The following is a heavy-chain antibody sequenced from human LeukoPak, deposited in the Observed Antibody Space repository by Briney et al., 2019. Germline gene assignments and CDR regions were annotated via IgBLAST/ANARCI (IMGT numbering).Heavy chain of an antibody. CDR2: IWYDGSNK. D-gene: IGHD6-13*01. CDR3: AKEQYSSSWPDY. V-gene: IGHV3-33*06. J-gene: IGHJ4*02. Sequence: PGGSLRLSCAASGFTFSSYGMHWVRQAPGKGLEWVAVIWYDGSNKYYADSVKGRFTISRGNSKNTLYLQMNSLRAEDTAVYYCAKEQYSSSWPDYWSQGTLVTVSS. CDR1: GFTFSSYG.